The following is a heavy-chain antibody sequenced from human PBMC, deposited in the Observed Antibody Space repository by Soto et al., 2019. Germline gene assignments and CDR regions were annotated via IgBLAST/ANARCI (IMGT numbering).Heavy chain of an antibody. CDR2: IKPDGGDK. CDR3: ASLRIEA. Sequence: EVQLVESGGGLVQPGGSLRLSCAASGFTFSDYWMNWVRQAPGKGLEWVANIKPDGGDKYNVDSVKGRFTISRDNAKNALYLQMKSLRAEDTAVYYWASLRIEAWGQGTLVTVSS. J-gene: IGHJ4*02. CDR1: GFTFSDYW. V-gene: IGHV3-7*05.